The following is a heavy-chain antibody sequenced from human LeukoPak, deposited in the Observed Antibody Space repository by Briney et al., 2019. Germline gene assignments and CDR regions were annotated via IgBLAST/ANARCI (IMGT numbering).Heavy chain of an antibody. D-gene: IGHD3-10*01. J-gene: IGHJ6*02. CDR3: AKIGGNGSGNYYYTMDV. V-gene: IGHV1-8*01. CDR1: GYTFTSYD. Sequence: ASVTVSCQASGYTFTSYDIHGVRQAAGQGLEWVGWMNLNSGNTGYAQNFQGRVTMTRNTSITTAYMELSSLRSEDTAVYYCAKIGGNGSGNYYYTMDVWGQGTTVTVSS. CDR2: MNLNSGNT.